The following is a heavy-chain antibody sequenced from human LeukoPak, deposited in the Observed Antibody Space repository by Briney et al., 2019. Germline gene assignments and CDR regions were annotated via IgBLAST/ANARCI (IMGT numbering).Heavy chain of an antibody. D-gene: IGHD5-24*01. CDR1: GGSISSSSYY. CDR3: ASSRDGYNFPFDY. J-gene: IGHJ4*02. CDR2: IYYSGST. V-gene: IGHV4-39*01. Sequence: SETPSLTCTVSGGSISSSSYYWGWIRQPPGKGLEWIGSIYYSGSTYYNPSLKSRVTISVDTSKNQFSQKLSSVTAADTAVYYCASSRDGYNFPFDYWGQGTLVTVSS.